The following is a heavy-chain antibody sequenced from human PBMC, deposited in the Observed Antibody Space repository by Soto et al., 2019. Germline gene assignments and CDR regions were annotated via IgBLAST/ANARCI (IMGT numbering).Heavy chain of an antibody. CDR1: GFTFSSYA. CDR2: ISVSGGST. V-gene: IGHV3-23*01. Sequence: GGSLRLSCAASGFTFSSYAMSWVRQAPGKGLEWVSAISVSGGSTYYADSVKGRFTISGDNSKNTLFLQMNILRAEDTALYYCARNWGIFDYWGQGTLVTVSS. CDR3: ARNWGIFDY. J-gene: IGHJ4*02. D-gene: IGHD7-27*01.